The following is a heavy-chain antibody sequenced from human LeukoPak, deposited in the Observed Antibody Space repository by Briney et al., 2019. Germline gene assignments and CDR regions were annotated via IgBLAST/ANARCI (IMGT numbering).Heavy chain of an antibody. CDR1: RFTFSNVW. D-gene: IGHD2-2*01. J-gene: IGHJ4*02. CDR3: TTDRDIVVVTAASGDY. CDR2: TRSKTDGGTT. Sequence: SGGSLRLSSAASRFTFSNVWMSWVRQAPGKGLEWIIHTRSKTDGGTTDYAASVKGRFTLSRDDSKNTLYLHMNSLKTVDIAVYYCTTDRDIVVVTAASGDYWGQGTLVTVSS. V-gene: IGHV3-15*01.